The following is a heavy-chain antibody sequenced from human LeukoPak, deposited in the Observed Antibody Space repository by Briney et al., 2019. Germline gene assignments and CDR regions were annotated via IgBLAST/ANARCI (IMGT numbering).Heavy chain of an antibody. CDR1: GGAFSGYY. V-gene: IGHV4-34*01. Sequence: SETLSLACAVYGGAFSGYYWSWIRQPPGKGLEWIGEINHSGSTNYNPSLKSRVTISVDTSKNQFSLKLSSVTAADTAVYYCARGRSFCTNGVCHLRAYYYYMDVWGKGTTVTVSS. CDR3: ARGRSFCTNGVCHLRAYYYYMDV. CDR2: INHSGST. J-gene: IGHJ6*03. D-gene: IGHD2-8*01.